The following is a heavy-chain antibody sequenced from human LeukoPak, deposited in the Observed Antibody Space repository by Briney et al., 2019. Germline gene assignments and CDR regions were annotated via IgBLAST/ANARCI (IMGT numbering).Heavy chain of an antibody. V-gene: IGHV4-39*07. Sequence: SETLSLTCTVSGDSISSNSYYWGWIRQPPGKGLEWIGSIYYSGRTFYNPSLTSRVTISVDTSKNQFSLKLTSVTAADTAVYYCARDRSGYNYGDYWGQGTLVTVSS. CDR2: IYYSGRT. CDR3: ARDRSGYNYGDY. CDR1: GDSISSNSYY. J-gene: IGHJ4*02. D-gene: IGHD5-18*01.